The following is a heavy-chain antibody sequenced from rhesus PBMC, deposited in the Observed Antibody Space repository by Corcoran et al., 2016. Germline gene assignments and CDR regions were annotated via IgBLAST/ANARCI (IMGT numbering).Heavy chain of an antibody. D-gene: IGHD6-13*01. V-gene: IGHV3S25*01. CDR2: INRGGGST. Sequence: EVQLVESGGGLAKPGGSLRLSCAASGFTFSSYWMNWVRQAPGKGLEWVSAINRGGGSTYTADSVKGRFTISRDNSRNSLSLQMNSLRAEDTAVYYCAKSYSSWYYFDYWGQGVLVTVSS. CDR3: AKSYSSWYYFDY. J-gene: IGHJ4*01. CDR1: GFTFSSYW.